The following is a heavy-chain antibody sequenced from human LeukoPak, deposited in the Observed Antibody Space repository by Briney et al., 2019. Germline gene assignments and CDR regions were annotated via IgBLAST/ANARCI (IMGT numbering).Heavy chain of an antibody. V-gene: IGHV3-23*01. Sequence: GGSLRPSCAASGFPFSSYAMSWVRQAPGKGLEWVSAISGSGGSTYYADSVKGRFTISRDDSKNTLYLQMNSLRADGTAVYYCAKVLVYSGSYYFDYWGQGTLVTVSS. CDR2: ISGSGGST. CDR1: GFPFSSYA. CDR3: AKVLVYSGSYYFDY. D-gene: IGHD1-26*01. J-gene: IGHJ4*02.